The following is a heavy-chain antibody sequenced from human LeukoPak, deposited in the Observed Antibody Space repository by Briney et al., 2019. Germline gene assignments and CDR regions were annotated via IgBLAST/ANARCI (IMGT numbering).Heavy chain of an antibody. CDR3: AREDRVVITYDY. D-gene: IGHD3-22*01. CDR1: GFTFSSYW. V-gene: IGHV3-74*01. Sequence: GGSLRLSCAASGFTFSSYWMHWVRQAPGKGLVWVSRINSDGSSTSYADFVKGRFTISRDNAKNTLYLQMNSLRAEDTAVYYCAREDRVVITYDYWGQGTLVTVSS. CDR2: INSDGSST. J-gene: IGHJ4*02.